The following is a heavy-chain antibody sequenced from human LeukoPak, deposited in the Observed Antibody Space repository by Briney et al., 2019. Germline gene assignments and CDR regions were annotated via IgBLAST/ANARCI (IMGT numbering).Heavy chain of an antibody. D-gene: IGHD3-10*01. CDR3: AGFTFFRGVITFDY. J-gene: IGHJ4*02. CDR2: VGHSGGT. Sequence: TSETLSLTCTVSGGSISSYYWSWIRQPPGKGLEWIGSVGHSGGTYYNPSLRSRVSISVDTSKNQFSLKLSSVTAADTAVYSCAGFTFFRGVITFDYWGQGTLVTVSS. CDR1: GGSISSYY. V-gene: IGHV4-59*04.